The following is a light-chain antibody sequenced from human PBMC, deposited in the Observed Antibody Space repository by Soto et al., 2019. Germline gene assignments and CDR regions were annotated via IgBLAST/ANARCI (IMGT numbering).Light chain of an antibody. CDR2: SKS. J-gene: IGLJ2*01. CDR1: TGAVTSAYY. CDR3: LLYYGGAQLV. Sequence: QAVVTQEPSLTVSPGGTVTLTCASSTGAVTSAYYPNWFQQKPGQAPRALIYSKSNKQSWTPARFSGSLLGGKAALTLSGVQPEDEAEYYCLLYYGGAQLVFGGGTKVTVL. V-gene: IGLV7-43*01.